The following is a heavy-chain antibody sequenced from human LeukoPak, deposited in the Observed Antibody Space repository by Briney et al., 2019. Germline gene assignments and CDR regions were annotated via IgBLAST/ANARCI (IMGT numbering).Heavy chain of an antibody. J-gene: IGHJ3*02. CDR2: IHHSGDT. Sequence: PSQTLSLTCAVSGGSISSGSYSWSWIRQPPGKGLEWIGYIHHSGDTKYNPSLKSRVTISIDTSRNQFSLKLSSVSAADTAVYFCAGDYVDYEGVSDIWGQGTMVTVSS. CDR1: GGSISSGSYS. CDR3: AGDYVDYEGVSDI. V-gene: IGHV4-30-4*07. D-gene: IGHD4-17*01.